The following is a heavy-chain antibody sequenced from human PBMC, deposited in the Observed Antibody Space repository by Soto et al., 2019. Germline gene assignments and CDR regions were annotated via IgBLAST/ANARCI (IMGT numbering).Heavy chain of an antibody. J-gene: IGHJ4*02. D-gene: IGHD3-3*01. CDR3: ARLPYDFPEYYFDY. CDR1: GGSISSSSYY. Sequence: SETLSLTCTVSGGSISSSSYYWGWIRQPPGKGLEWIGSIYYSGSTYYNPSLKSRVTISVDTSKNQFSLKLSSVTAADTAVYYCARLPYDFPEYYFDYWGQGTLVTVSS. CDR2: IYYSGST. V-gene: IGHV4-39*01.